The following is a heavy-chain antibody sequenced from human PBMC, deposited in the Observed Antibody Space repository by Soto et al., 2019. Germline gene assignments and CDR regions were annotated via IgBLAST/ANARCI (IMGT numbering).Heavy chain of an antibody. J-gene: IGHJ5*02. CDR2: IYYSGST. CDR3: ARVRGVLRSRSYHLVNWFDP. D-gene: IGHD1-26*01. CDR1: GGSISSGGYY. Sequence: PSETLSLTCTVSGGSISSGGYYWSWIRQHPGKGLEWIGYIYYSGSTYYNPSLKSRVTISVDTSKNQFSLKLSSVTAADTAVYYCARVRGVLRSRSYHLVNWFDPWGQGTLVTVFS. V-gene: IGHV4-31*03.